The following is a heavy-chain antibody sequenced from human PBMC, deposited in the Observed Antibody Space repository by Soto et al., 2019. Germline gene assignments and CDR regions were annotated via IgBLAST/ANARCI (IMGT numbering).Heavy chain of an antibody. J-gene: IGHJ6*02. CDR3: ARSQGSSTSLEIYYYYYYGMDV. D-gene: IGHD2-2*01. V-gene: IGHV1-69*01. CDR1: GGTFSSYA. Sequence: QVQLVQSGAEVKKPGSSVKVSCKASGGTFSSYAISWVRQAPGQGLEWMGGIIPISDTTNYAQKFQGRVTITADESTSTAYMELSGLRSEDTAVYYCARSQGSSTSLEIYYYYYYGMDVWGHGTTVTVSS. CDR2: IIPISDTT.